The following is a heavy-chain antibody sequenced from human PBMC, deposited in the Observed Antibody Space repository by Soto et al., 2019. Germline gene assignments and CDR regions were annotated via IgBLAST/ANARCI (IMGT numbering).Heavy chain of an antibody. D-gene: IGHD4-4*01. CDR3: ARYSNFGHYYYGMDV. J-gene: IGHJ6*02. CDR1: GGSISSYY. V-gene: IGHV4-59*01. CDR2: IYYSGST. Sequence: QVQLQESGPGLVKPSETLSLTCTVSGGSISSYYWSWIRQPPGKGLEWIGYIYYSGSTNYNPSLKSRVTISVDTYKNQFSLKLSSVTAADTAVYYCARYSNFGHYYYGMDVWGQGTTVTVSS.